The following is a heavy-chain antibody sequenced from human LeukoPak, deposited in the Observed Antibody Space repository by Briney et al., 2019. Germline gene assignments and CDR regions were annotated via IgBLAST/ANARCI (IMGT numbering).Heavy chain of an antibody. CDR1: GYTFTSYG. D-gene: IGHD3-3*01. CDR2: ISAYNGNT. V-gene: IGHV1-18*01. J-gene: IGHJ4*02. CDR3: ARAVVSDYDFWSGYQTTLDY. Sequence: ASVKDSCKASGYTFTSYGISWVRQAPGQGLEWMGWISAYNGNTNYAQKFQGRVTITTDESTSTAYMELSSLRSEDTAVYYCARAVVSDYDFWSGYQTTLDYWGQGTLVTVSS.